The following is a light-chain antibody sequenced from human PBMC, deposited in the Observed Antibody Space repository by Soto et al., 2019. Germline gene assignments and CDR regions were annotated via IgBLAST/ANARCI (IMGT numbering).Light chain of an antibody. J-gene: IGLJ1*01. V-gene: IGLV2-14*01. CDR2: EVS. Sequence: QSALTQPRSVSGSPGQSVAISCTGSRSDVGGYKYVSWYQQHPGKAPKLMIYEVSNRPSGVSNRFSGSKSGNTASLTISGLQAEDEADYYCSSYTSSSSYVFGTGTKVTVL. CDR1: RSDVGGYKY. CDR3: SSYTSSSSYV.